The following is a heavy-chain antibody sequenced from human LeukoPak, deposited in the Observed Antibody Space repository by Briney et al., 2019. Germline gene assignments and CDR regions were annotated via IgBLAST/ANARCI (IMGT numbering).Heavy chain of an antibody. V-gene: IGHV3-30-3*01. CDR1: GFTFSSYA. CDR3: AKGGEDYGDWWFDP. Sequence: PGGSLRLSCAASGFTFSSYAMHWVRQAPGKGLEWVAVISYDGSNKYYADSVKGRFTISRDNSKNTLYLQMNSLRAEDTAVYYCAKGGEDYGDWWFDPWGQGTLVTVSS. CDR2: ISYDGSNK. J-gene: IGHJ5*02. D-gene: IGHD4-17*01.